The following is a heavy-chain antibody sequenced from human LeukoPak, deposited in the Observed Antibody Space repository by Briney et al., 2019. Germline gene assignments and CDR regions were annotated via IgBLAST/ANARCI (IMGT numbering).Heavy chain of an antibody. J-gene: IGHJ4*02. Sequence: GGSLRLSCAACGLNFSSYGMHWVRQAPGKGLEWVAVISYDGSNKYYADSVKGRFTISRDNSKNTLYLQMNSLRAEDTAVYSCATEEYGAVYFDYWGQGTLVTVSS. V-gene: IGHV3-30*03. CDR1: GLNFSSYG. CDR2: ISYDGSNK. D-gene: IGHD4-17*01. CDR3: ATEEYGAVYFDY.